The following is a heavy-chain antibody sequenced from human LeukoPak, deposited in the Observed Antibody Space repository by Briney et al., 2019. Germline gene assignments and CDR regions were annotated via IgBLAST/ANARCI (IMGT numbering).Heavy chain of an antibody. V-gene: IGHV4-34*01. CDR2: INHSGST. J-gene: IGHJ4*02. CDR1: GGSFSGYY. D-gene: IGHD2-2*01. Sequence: SETLSLTCAVYGGSFSGYYWSWIRQPPGKGLEWIGEINHSGSTNYNPSLKSRVTISVDTSKNQFSLELSSVTAADTAVYYCAREGNPKGLVPAAIDFRLDYWGQGTLVTVSS. CDR3: AREGNPKGLVPAAIDFRLDY.